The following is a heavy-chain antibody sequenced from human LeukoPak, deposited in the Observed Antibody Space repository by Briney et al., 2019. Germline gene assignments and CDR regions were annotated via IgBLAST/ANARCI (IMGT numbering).Heavy chain of an antibody. CDR1: GFTFSSSV. CDR2: IGGSRGTT. Sequence: GGSLRLSCAASGFTFSSSVMSWVRQAPGKGLEWVSDIGGSRGTTNYADSVKGRFTISRDNSKNTLYLQMNSLRAEDTAVYYCAKGPYGPGAFDIWGQGTMVTVSS. D-gene: IGHD3-10*01. V-gene: IGHV3-23*01. CDR3: AKGPYGPGAFDI. J-gene: IGHJ3*02.